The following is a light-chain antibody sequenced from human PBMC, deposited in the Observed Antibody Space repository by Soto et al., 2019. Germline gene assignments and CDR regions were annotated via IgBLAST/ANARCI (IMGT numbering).Light chain of an antibody. CDR1: QSISSY. Sequence: TKVTLSPYSLAASVGGRVTITSRASQSISSYLDWYQQKPGKAPKLLIYAASNLQGGVPSRFSGSGSGADFTLTINSLQPGDFATYYCQQCYSRPRTFGQGTKVDI. J-gene: IGKJ1*01. V-gene: IGKV1-39*01. CDR3: QQCYSRPRT. CDR2: AAS.